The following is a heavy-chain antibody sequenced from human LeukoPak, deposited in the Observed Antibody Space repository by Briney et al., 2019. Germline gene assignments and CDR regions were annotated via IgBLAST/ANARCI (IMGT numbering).Heavy chain of an antibody. Sequence: SVKVSCKASGGTFSSYAISWVRQAPGQGLEWMGRIIPILGTANYAQKFQGRVTITADKSTSTAYMELSSLRSEDTAVYYCVWLWLELGIDYWGQGTLVTVSS. CDR2: IIPILGTA. J-gene: IGHJ4*02. CDR1: GGTFSSYA. D-gene: IGHD1-7*01. V-gene: IGHV1-69*04. CDR3: VWLWLELGIDY.